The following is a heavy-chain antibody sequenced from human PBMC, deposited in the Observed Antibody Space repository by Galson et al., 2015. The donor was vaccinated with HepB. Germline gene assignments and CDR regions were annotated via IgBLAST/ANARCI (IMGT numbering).Heavy chain of an antibody. Sequence: SLRLSCAASGFTFDDYAMHWVRQAPGKGLEWVSGISWNSGSIGYADSVKGRFTISRDNAKNSLYLQMNSLRAEDTALYYCAKGYLGYYYYYYMDVWGKGTTVTVSS. J-gene: IGHJ6*03. CDR3: AKGYLGYYYYYYMDV. CDR2: ISWNSGSI. CDR1: GFTFDDYA. D-gene: IGHD1-1*01. V-gene: IGHV3-9*01.